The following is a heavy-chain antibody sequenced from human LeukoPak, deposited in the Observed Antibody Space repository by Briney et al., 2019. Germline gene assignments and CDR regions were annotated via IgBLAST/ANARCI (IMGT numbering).Heavy chain of an antibody. Sequence: PGGSLRLSCAASGFTFDVYAMRWVRQVPGKGLEWVSFISWDGGSTYYADSVKGRFTISRDNRKNSLYLEMNSLRAEDTALYYCAKGTLGDYRAGPDYWGRGTLVTVSS. V-gene: IGHV3-43D*03. CDR1: GFTFDVYA. D-gene: IGHD4-17*01. J-gene: IGHJ4*02. CDR2: ISWDGGST. CDR3: AKGTLGDYRAGPDY.